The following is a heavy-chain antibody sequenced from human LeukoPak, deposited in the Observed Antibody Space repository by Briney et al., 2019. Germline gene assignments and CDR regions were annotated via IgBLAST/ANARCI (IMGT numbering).Heavy chain of an antibody. D-gene: IGHD4-23*01. V-gene: IGHV4-34*01. J-gene: IGHJ3*02. CDR1: GGSFSGYY. CDR3: ARDYGGNSGDAFDI. Sequence: PSETLSLTCAVYGGSFSGYYWSWIRQPPGKGLEWIGEINHSGSTNYNPFLKSRVTISVDTSKNQFSLKLSSVTAADTAVYYCARDYGGNSGDAFDIWGQGTMVTVSS. CDR2: INHSGST.